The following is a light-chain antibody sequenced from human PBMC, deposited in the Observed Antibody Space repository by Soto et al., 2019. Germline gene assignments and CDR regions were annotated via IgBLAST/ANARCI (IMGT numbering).Light chain of an antibody. Sequence: QSALTQPASVSGSPGQSITISCTGTSSDVGSYNLVSWYQHHPGKAPKLMIYECSKRPSGVSNRCSGSKSGNTASLTISGLQAEDDADYYCCSYTGSSTFVVFGGGTQLTVL. CDR1: SSDVGSYNL. CDR3: CSYTGSSTFVV. V-gene: IGLV2-23*03. CDR2: ECS. J-gene: IGLJ2*01.